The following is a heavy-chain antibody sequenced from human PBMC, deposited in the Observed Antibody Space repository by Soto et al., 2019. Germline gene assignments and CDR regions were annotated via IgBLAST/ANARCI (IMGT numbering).Heavy chain of an antibody. CDR3: AKVLGVVVPAAKTLRGVYFDY. V-gene: IGHV3-23*01. CDR2: ISGSGGST. J-gene: IGHJ4*02. Sequence: EVQLSESGGGLVQPGGSLRLSCAASGFNFSSRYAMSWVRQAPGKGLEWVSAISGSGGSTYYADSVKGRFTISRDNSKNTLYLQMNSLRAEDTAVYYCAKVLGVVVPAAKTLRGVYFDYWGQGTLVTVSS. D-gene: IGHD2-2*01. CDR1: GFNFSSRYA.